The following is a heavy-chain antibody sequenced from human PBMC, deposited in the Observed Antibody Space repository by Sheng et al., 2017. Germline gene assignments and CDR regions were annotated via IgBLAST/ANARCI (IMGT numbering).Heavy chain of an antibody. J-gene: IGHJ4*02. D-gene: IGHD2-2*01. CDR3: AKDRWADACNYDS. CDR2: ISGSESNP. CDR1: GFTFSSYR. Sequence: EVQLVESGGGLVKPGGSLRLSCAASGFTFSSYRMNWVRQAPGKGLEWVSYISGSESNPIYADSVKGRFTIFRDNSKDTVYLQMTSLRVEDTAIYYCAKDRWADACNYDSWGQGTLVTVSS. V-gene: IGHV3-21*04.